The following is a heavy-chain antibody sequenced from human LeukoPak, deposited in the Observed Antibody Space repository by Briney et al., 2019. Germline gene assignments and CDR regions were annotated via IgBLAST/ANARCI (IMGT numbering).Heavy chain of an antibody. Sequence: PGRSLRLSCAASGFTFITSAMHWVRQGPRKGLEWVAVISYDGVNIYYADSVKGRFTISRDNSKNTLYLQMHSLRAEDTAVYYCARPITTYYYDSSGPFEYWGQGTLVTVSS. CDR2: ISYDGVNI. CDR3: ARPITTYYYDSSGPFEY. D-gene: IGHD3-22*01. V-gene: IGHV3-30*04. J-gene: IGHJ4*02. CDR1: GFTFITSA.